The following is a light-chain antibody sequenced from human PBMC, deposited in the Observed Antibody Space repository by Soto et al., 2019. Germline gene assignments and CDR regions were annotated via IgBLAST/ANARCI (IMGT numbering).Light chain of an antibody. Sequence: EIVMTQSPATLSVSPGERATLSCRASQSISRNLAWYQQKPGQAPRLLIYAASTRATGLPARFSGRGSGTEFTLTISSLQSEDFAVYSCQQYNNWPLTFGQGTKVDIK. CDR3: QQYNNWPLT. CDR1: QSISRN. CDR2: AAS. J-gene: IGKJ1*01. V-gene: IGKV3-15*01.